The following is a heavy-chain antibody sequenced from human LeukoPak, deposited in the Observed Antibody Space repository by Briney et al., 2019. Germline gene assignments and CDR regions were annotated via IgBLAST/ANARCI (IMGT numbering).Heavy chain of an antibody. CDR2: ISGSGVGT. CDR1: GFTFSSYA. V-gene: IGHV3-23*01. J-gene: IGHJ6*03. Sequence: GGSLRLSCAASGFTFSSYAMTWVRQAPGKGLEWVSTISGSGVGTYYADSVKGRFTISRDNSKNTLYLQMNSPRADDTAVYYCAREEVPAAIHHYYYYMDVWGKGTTVTVSS. CDR3: AREEVPAAIHHYYYYMDV. D-gene: IGHD2-2*02.